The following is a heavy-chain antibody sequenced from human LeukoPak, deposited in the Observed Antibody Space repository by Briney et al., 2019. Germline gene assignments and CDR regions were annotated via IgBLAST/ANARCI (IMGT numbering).Heavy chain of an antibody. CDR2: ISAYNGNT. V-gene: IGHV1-18*01. J-gene: IGHJ6*03. CDR3: ARVAVAGVIYYYYYMDV. Sequence: GASVKVSCKASGYTFTSYGISWVRQAPGQGLEWMGWISAYNGNTNYAQKLQGRVTMTTDTSTSTAYMELRSLRSDDTAVYYCARVAVAGVIYYYYYMDVWGKGTTVTISS. D-gene: IGHD6-19*01. CDR1: GYTFTSYG.